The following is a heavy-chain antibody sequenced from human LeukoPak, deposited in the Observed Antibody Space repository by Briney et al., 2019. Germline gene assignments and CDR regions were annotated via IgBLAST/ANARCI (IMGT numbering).Heavy chain of an antibody. Sequence: PSETLSLTCTVSGGSISSYYWSWIRQPAGKGLEWIGRIYTSGSTNYNPSLKSRVTMSVDTSKNQFSLKLSSVTAADTAVYYCARDRKIPPGRYYMDVWGKGTTVTVSS. CDR3: ARDRKIPPGRYYMDV. D-gene: IGHD1-14*01. V-gene: IGHV4-4*07. CDR2: IYTSGST. CDR1: GGSISSYY. J-gene: IGHJ6*03.